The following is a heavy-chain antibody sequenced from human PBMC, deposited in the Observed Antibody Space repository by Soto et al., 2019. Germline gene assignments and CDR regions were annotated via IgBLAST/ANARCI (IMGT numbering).Heavy chain of an antibody. Sequence: GGSLILSCAASGFIVTSNYMTWVRQAPGKGLEWVSVMYSNGTTSYADSVKGRFTVSRDRNTLYLQMNSLRAEDTAVYYCVRSVHFWGQGTLVTVSS. CDR2: MYSNGTT. V-gene: IGHV3-53*01. D-gene: IGHD3-10*02. J-gene: IGHJ4*02. CDR3: VRSVHF. CDR1: GFIVTSNY.